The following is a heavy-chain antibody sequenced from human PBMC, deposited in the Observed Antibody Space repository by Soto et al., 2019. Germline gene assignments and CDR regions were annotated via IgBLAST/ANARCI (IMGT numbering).Heavy chain of an antibody. V-gene: IGHV3-66*01. Sequence: PGGSLRLSCAASGFTVSSNYMSWVRQAPGKGLEWVSVIYSGGSTYYADSVKGRFTISRDNAKNSVFLHLNSLRVEDTAVYYCARDNDGAQFASSYNDLWGQGTLVTVSS. J-gene: IGHJ5*02. CDR1: GFTVSSNY. D-gene: IGHD6-6*01. CDR3: ARDNDGAQFASSYNDL. CDR2: IYSGGST.